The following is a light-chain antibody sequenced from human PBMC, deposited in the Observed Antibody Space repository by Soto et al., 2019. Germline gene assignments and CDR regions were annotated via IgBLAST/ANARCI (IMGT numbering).Light chain of an antibody. J-gene: IGKJ1*01. CDR1: QSINRN. V-gene: IGKV3-15*01. CDR2: DAS. CDR3: HQYNDWPSGA. Sequence: EIVMTQSPATVCVSPGERATLSCRASQSINRNLAWYQQKPGLASRLLIFDASTRAAGVPARFRASGSGTEFTLTISSLQSEDFALYFCHQYNDWPSGAFGQGTKVEI.